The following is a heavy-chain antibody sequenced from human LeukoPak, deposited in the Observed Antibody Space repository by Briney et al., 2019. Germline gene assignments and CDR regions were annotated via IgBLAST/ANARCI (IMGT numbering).Heavy chain of an antibody. Sequence: GGSLRLSCAASGFTFSSYSMNWVRQAPGKGLEWVSSISSSSSYIYYADSVKGRFTISRDNAKNALYLQMNSLTAEDTALYHCARDRSYGSFDYWGQGTLVTVSS. D-gene: IGHD5-18*01. J-gene: IGHJ4*02. V-gene: IGHV3-21*04. CDR2: ISSSSSYI. CDR3: ARDRSYGSFDY. CDR1: GFTFSSYS.